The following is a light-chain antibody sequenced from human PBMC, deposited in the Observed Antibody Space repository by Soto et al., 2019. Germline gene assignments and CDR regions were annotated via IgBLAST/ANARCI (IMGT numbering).Light chain of an antibody. CDR1: QSINNY. V-gene: IGKV3-11*01. CDR3: QYRGIWPPGAT. CDR2: DAS. Sequence: EIVLTQSPVTLSLSPGERATLSCRASQSINNYLAWYQQKPGQPPRLLIYDASNRATAIPVRFSGSGSGTAFTLTISRLEPEDSAVYYCQYRGIWPPGATFGGGTKVEIK. J-gene: IGKJ4*01.